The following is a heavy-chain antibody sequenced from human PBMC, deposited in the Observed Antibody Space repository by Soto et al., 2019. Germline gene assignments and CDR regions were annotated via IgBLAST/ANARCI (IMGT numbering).Heavy chain of an antibody. D-gene: IGHD6-6*01. CDR2: IYYSGRT. V-gene: IGHV4-30-4*08. CDR3: ARDRSNSPDYFDF. J-gene: IGHJ4*02. Sequence: PSETLSLTCTVSGGSISSGGYYWSWIRQHPGKGLEWIGYIYYSGRTNYNPSLNSRLTISLDTSKNQFSLRLTSVSAADTAMYYCARDRSNSPDYFDFWGQGTLVTVSS. CDR1: GGSISSGGYY.